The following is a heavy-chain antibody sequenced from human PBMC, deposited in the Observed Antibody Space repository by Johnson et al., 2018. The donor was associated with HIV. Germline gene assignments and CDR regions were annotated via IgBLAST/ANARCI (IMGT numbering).Heavy chain of an antibody. CDR3: TTAIFGVIVHAFDI. CDR1: GFTFSSYA. V-gene: IGHV3-15*04. J-gene: IGHJ3*02. CDR2: IESKADGGAA. D-gene: IGHD3-3*01. Sequence: VQLVESGGGLVQPGGSLRLSCAASGFTFSSYAMSWVRQAPGKGLEWVGHIESKADGGAADYAAPLEARFTISRDDSKSTLYLQMNSLKTEDTAVYYCTTAIFGVIVHAFDIWGQGTMVTVSS.